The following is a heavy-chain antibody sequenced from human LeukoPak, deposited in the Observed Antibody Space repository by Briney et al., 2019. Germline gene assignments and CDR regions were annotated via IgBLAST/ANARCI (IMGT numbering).Heavy chain of an antibody. CDR3: AKGVDTAMVYFDY. V-gene: IGHV3-21*04. CDR2: ISSSSSYI. D-gene: IGHD5-18*01. J-gene: IGHJ4*02. Sequence: SGGSLRLSCAASGFTFSSYSMNWVRQAPGKGLEWVSSISSSSSYIYYADSVKGRFTISRDNSKNTLYLQMNSLRAEDTAVYYCAKGVDTAMVYFDYWGQGTLVTVSS. CDR1: GFTFSSYS.